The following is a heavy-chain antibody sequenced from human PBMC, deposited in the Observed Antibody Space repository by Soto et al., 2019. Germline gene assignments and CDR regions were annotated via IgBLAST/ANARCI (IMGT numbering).Heavy chain of an antibody. V-gene: IGHV4-59*01. Sequence: PSENLSLTCTVSGGSISNYYWSWIRQPPGKGLEWIGYIYYSGSTNYNPSLKSRVTISVDTSKNQFSLKLSSVTVADTAVYYCARGVEMATISFDYWGQGTLVTVSS. CDR2: IYYSGST. CDR1: GGSISNYY. CDR3: ARGVEMATISFDY. J-gene: IGHJ4*02. D-gene: IGHD5-12*01.